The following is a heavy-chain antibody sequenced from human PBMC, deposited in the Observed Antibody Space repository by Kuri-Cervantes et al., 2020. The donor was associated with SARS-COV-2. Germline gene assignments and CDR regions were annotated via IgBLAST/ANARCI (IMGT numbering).Heavy chain of an antibody. CDR2: IWYDGSNR. D-gene: IGHD6-13*01. J-gene: IGHJ2*01. Sequence: GESLKISCAASGFTFSSYGMHWVRQAPGKGLEWVAVIWYDGSNRYYADSVKGRFTISRDNSKNTLYLQMNSLRAEDTAVYYCARGSFASSSWQDWYFDHWGRGTLVTVSS. CDR1: GFTFSSYG. V-gene: IGHV3-33*01. CDR3: ARGSFASSSWQDWYFDH.